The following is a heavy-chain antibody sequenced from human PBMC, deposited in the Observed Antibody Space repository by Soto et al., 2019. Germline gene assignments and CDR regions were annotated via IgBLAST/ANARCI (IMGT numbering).Heavy chain of an antibody. CDR3: AKGSWVHHGSEGGNWLDP. D-gene: IGHD3-10*01. CDR1: GVTFTNFA. Sequence: EVPLLESGGGLVQPGGSLRLSCAASGVTFTNFAMNWVRQAPGKGLEWVAGISHSGSSTYYADSVKGRFTVSRDNSMDTLYLQLNSLRADDTAVYYCAKGSWVHHGSEGGNWLDPWGQGTLVTVSS. J-gene: IGHJ5*02. V-gene: IGHV3-23*01. CDR2: ISHSGSST.